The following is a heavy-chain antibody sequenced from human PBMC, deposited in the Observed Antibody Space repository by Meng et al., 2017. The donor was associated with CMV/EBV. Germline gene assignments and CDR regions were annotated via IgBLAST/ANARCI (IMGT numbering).Heavy chain of an antibody. Sequence: TVRQSGASPAEPHQTLHLPFPFSGFSLSTSGGGVAWIRQPPGKALEWLALIFWDDDKRYSPSLKSRLTITKDTSKNQVVLTMTNMDPVDTATYYCARLYDSSGYYLGYFDYWGQGTLVTVSS. CDR2: IFWDDDK. D-gene: IGHD3-22*01. CDR1: GFSLSTSGGG. J-gene: IGHJ4*02. CDR3: ARLYDSSGYYLGYFDY. V-gene: IGHV2-5*02.